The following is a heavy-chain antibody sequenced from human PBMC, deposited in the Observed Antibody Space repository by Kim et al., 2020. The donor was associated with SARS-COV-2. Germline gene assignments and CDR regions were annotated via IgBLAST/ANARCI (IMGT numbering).Heavy chain of an antibody. CDR1: GYTFTSYY. V-gene: IGHV1-46*01. CDR2: INPSGGST. Sequence: ASVKVSCKASGYTFTSYYMHWVRQAPGQGLEWMGIINPSGGSTSYAQKFQGRVTMTRDTSTSTVYMELSSLRSEDTAVYYCARDLPAGSGWYVSGFDYWGQGTLVTVSS. CDR3: ARDLPAGSGWYVSGFDY. D-gene: IGHD6-19*01. J-gene: IGHJ4*02.